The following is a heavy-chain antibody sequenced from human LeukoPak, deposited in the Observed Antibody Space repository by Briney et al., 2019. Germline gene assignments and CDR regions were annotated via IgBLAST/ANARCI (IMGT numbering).Heavy chain of an antibody. CDR3: ARDAKEVSSGWYPGYYFDY. V-gene: IGHV3-33*01. CDR1: GFTFSGYG. D-gene: IGHD6-19*01. CDR2: IWYDGSNK. J-gene: IGHJ4*02. Sequence: GGSLRLSCAASGFTFSGYGMHWVRQAPGKGLEWVADIWYDGSNKYYADSVKGRFTISRDNSKNTLYLQMNSLRAEDTAVYYCARDAKEVSSGWYPGYYFDYWGQGTLVTVSS.